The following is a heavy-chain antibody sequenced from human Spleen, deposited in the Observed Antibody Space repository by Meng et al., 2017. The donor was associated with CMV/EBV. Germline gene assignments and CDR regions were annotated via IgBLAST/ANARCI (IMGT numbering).Heavy chain of an antibody. CDR3: ANLDTDYSNYYGMDV. J-gene: IGHJ6*02. CDR1: GFTFDDYA. CDR2: ISGWGSSS. V-gene: IGHV3-23*01. Sequence: GESLKISCTASGFTFDDYAMHWVRQVPGKGLEWVSSISGWGSSSYSADSVKGRSTISRDNSNNTLYLQLNSLRADDTAVYYCANLDTDYSNYYGMDVWGQGTTVTVSS.